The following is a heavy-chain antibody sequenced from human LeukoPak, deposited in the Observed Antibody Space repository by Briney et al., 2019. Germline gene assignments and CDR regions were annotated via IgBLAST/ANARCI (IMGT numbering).Heavy chain of an antibody. CDR1: GGSISSYY. V-gene: IGHV4-4*07. CDR2: IYTSGST. J-gene: IGHJ5*02. Sequence: SETLSPTCTVSGGSISSYYWSWIRQPAGKGLEWIGRIYTSGSTNYNPSLKSRVTISVDKSKNQFSLKLSSVTAADTAVYYCARGYYDSSGYYRYGNWFDPWGQGTLVTVSS. D-gene: IGHD3-22*01. CDR3: ARGYYDSSGYYRYGNWFDP.